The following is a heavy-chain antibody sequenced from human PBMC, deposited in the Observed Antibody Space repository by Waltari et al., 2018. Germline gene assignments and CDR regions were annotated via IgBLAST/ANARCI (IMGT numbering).Heavy chain of an antibody. CDR3: ALDTGALWMDV. CDR1: EYTFTSSH. V-gene: IGHV1-46*01. J-gene: IGHJ6*02. CDR2: INPSGGST. Sequence: QVQLVQSGAEVKKPGASVKISCKTSEYTFTSSHIHWVRQAPGQGLEWMGIINPSGGSTSYAQKFQGRVTMTRDTSTSTVYMELSSLRSEDTAVYYCALDTGALWMDVWGQGTTVTVSS. D-gene: IGHD2-21*01.